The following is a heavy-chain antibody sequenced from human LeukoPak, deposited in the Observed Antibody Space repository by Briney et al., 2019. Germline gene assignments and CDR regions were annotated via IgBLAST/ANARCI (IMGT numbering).Heavy chain of an antibody. D-gene: IGHD2-15*01. Sequence: GGSLRLSCAASGFTFSSYWMHWVRQAPGEGLVWVSRINSDGSSTSYADSVKGRFTISRDNAKNTLYLQMNSLRAEDTAVYYCARGQDSGGSETFDYWGQGTLVTVSS. V-gene: IGHV3-74*01. CDR2: INSDGSST. CDR3: ARGQDSGGSETFDY. J-gene: IGHJ4*02. CDR1: GFTFSSYW.